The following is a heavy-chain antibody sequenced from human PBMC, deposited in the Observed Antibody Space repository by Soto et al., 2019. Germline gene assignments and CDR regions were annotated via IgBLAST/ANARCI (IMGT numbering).Heavy chain of an antibody. D-gene: IGHD3-3*01. J-gene: IGHJ3*01. V-gene: IGHV3-74*01. CDR3: ASPRPTCSLFVAFEV. CDR2: LNTDESTT. CDR1: GFTFSTYW. Sequence: PGGSLRLSCAASGFTFSTYWMAWVRQAPGKGLVWVSRLNTDESTTNYADSVRGRFTISRDNAKNTLYLQMNSLRVEDTALYYYASPRPTCSLFVAFEVGGKGKMVTV.